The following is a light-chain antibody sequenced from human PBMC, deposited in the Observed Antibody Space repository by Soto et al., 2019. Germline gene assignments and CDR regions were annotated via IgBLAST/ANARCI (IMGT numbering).Light chain of an antibody. J-gene: IGKJ1*01. CDR3: QQYDSYPT. V-gene: IGKV1-5*01. CDR2: DAS. CDR1: QSISIW. Sequence: DIQMTQSPSTLSASVGDRVAITCRASQSISIWLAWYQQKPGKAPELLIYDASTLKSGVPSRFSGTGSGTEFSLTISSLQPDDFATYYCQQYDSYPTFGQGTKVE.